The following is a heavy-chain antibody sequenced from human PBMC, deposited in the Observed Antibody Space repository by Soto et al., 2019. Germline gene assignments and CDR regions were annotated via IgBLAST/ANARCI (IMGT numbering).Heavy chain of an antibody. CDR3: ARVYYDSRGPTRYRALDF. CDR2: IKQDGGEG. V-gene: IGHV3-7*01. D-gene: IGHD3-22*01. J-gene: IGHJ3*01. Sequence: PGGSLRLSCAASGFTFSDYSMSWVRQSPGKGLEGVANIKQDGGEGDYVDSVKGRLTISRDNAKNSLYLQMNGLRAEDTAVYYCARVYYDSRGPTRYRALDFWGQGTMVTVSS. CDR1: GFTFSDYS.